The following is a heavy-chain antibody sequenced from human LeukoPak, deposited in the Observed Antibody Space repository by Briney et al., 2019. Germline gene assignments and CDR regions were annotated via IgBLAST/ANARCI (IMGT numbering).Heavy chain of an antibody. CDR3: ARRSGSYLATRFDP. D-gene: IGHD3-10*01. V-gene: IGHV1-69*06. Sequence: GASVKVSCKASGGTFSSYAISWVRQAPGQGLEWMGGIIPIFGTANYAQKFQGRVTITADKSTSTAYMELSSLRSEDTAVYYCARRSGSYLATRFDPWGQGTLVTASS. J-gene: IGHJ5*02. CDR2: IIPIFGTA. CDR1: GGTFSSYA.